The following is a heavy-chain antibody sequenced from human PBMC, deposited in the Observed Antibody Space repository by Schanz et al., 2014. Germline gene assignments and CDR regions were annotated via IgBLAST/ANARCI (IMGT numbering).Heavy chain of an antibody. CDR2: IWYDGSNK. CDR1: GFTFSSYG. J-gene: IGHJ4*02. CDR3: ARDGDFDY. Sequence: QVQLVESGGGMVQPGRSLRLSCAASGFTFSSYGMHWVRQAPGKGLEWVAIIWYDGSNKYYADSVKGRFTISRDNSKNTLFLQMSSLRAEDTAVYYCARDGDFDYWGQGTLDTVSS. V-gene: IGHV3-33*01.